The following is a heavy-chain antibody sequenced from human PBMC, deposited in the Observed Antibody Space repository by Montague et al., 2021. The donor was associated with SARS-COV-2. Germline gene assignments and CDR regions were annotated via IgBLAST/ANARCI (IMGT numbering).Heavy chain of an antibody. D-gene: IGHD3-3*01. Sequence: SLRLSCAASGFTVSSNYMSWVRQAPGKGLEWVSVIYSCGSTYYADSVTGRFTISRDNSKNTLYLQMNSLRAEDTAVYYCARGWYYDFWSGYRPFDYWGQGTLVTVSS. J-gene: IGHJ4*02. CDR2: IYSCGST. CDR1: GFTVSSNY. CDR3: ARGWYYDFWSGYRPFDY. V-gene: IGHV3-66*01.